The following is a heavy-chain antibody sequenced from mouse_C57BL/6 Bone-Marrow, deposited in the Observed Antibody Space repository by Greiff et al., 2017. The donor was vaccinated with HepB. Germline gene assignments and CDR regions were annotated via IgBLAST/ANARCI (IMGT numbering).Heavy chain of an antibody. J-gene: IGHJ4*01. CDR2: INPYNGGT. CDR1: GYTFTDYY. D-gene: IGHD2-2*01. CDR3: ASGNAYAAMDY. V-gene: IGHV1-19*01. Sequence: EVQLQQSGPVLVKPGASVKMSCKASGYTFTDYYMNWVKQSHGKSLEWIGVINPYNGGTSYNQKFKGKATLTVDKSSSTAYMELNSLTSEDAAVYYCASGNAYAAMDYWGQGTSVTVSS.